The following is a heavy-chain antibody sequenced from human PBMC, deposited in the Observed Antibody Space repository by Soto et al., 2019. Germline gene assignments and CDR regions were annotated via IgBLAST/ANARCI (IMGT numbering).Heavy chain of an antibody. CDR3: AKDRTMVRGVINYYYGMDV. CDR1: GFTFDDYT. CDR2: ISWDGGST. D-gene: IGHD3-10*01. J-gene: IGHJ6*02. V-gene: IGHV3-43*01. Sequence: GGSLRLSCAASGFTFDDYTMHWVRQAPGKGLEWVSLISWDGGSTYYADSVKGRFTISRDNSKNSLYLQMNSLRTEDTALYYCAKDRTMVRGVINYYYGMDVWGQGTTVTSP.